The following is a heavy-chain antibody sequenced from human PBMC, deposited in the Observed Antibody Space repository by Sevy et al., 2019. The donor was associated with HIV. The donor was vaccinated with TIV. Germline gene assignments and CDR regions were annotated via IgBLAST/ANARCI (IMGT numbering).Heavy chain of an antibody. Sequence: GGSLRLSCAASGFTFSSYGMHWVRQAPGKGLEWVAVISYDGNNKYYADSVKGRFTSSRDNSKNTLYLQMSSLRAEDTAVCYCASELNHYGSGSYTFDYWGQGTLVTVSS. CDR2: ISYDGNNK. CDR3: ASELNHYGSGSYTFDY. J-gene: IGHJ4*02. V-gene: IGHV3-30*03. D-gene: IGHD3-10*01. CDR1: GFTFSSYG.